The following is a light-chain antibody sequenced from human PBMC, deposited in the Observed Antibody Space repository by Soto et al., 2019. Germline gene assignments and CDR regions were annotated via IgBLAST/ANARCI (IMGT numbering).Light chain of an antibody. Sequence: DIQMTQSPSSLSASVGDRVTISCQASQDIRNYLNWYQQKPGRAPKLLIYDASNLETGVPSRFSGSGSGTDFTFTISSLQPEDFATYYCQQHDDVPLTFGGGTKVEIK. CDR2: DAS. CDR1: QDIRNY. CDR3: QQHDDVPLT. J-gene: IGKJ4*01. V-gene: IGKV1-33*01.